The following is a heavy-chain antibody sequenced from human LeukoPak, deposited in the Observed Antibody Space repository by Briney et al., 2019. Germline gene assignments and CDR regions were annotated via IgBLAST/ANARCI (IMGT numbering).Heavy chain of an antibody. Sequence: SETLSLTCTVSGGSINGYHWNWIRQPAGKGLEWNGHIYSNGNTNYSPSLKSRVTMSVDTSQSQVSLKLTSVTAADTAVYYCARDLSGSHYVPACDIWGQGTMVTVSS. CDR3: ARDLSGSHYVPACDI. J-gene: IGHJ3*02. CDR1: GGSINGYH. V-gene: IGHV4-4*07. CDR2: IYSNGNT. D-gene: IGHD1-26*01.